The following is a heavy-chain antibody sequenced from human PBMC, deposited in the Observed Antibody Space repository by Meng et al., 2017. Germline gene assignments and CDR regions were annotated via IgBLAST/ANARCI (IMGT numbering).Heavy chain of an antibody. D-gene: IGHD2-15*01. Sequence: QVQLVQSGSELKKPGASVMVSSKASGYTFTSYARNWVRQAPEQGLEWMGWINTNTGNPTYAQGFTGRFVFSLDTSVSTAYLQISSLKAEDTAVYYCARLVAGTFGQLFDPWGQGTLVTVSS. J-gene: IGHJ5*02. CDR3: ARLVAGTFGQLFDP. CDR2: INTNTGNP. V-gene: IGHV7-4-1*02. CDR1: GYTFTSYA.